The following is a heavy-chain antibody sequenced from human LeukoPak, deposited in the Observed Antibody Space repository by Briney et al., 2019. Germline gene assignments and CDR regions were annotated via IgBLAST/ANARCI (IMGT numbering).Heavy chain of an antibody. V-gene: IGHV5-51*01. CDR3: AKEGMTASGIGLDY. D-gene: IGHD2-21*02. CDR2: IYPGDSDA. CDR1: GYIFTNYW. J-gene: IGHJ4*02. Sequence: GESLKISCKASGYIFTNYWIGWVRQTPGKGLEWMGIIYPGDSDARYCPSFQGQVTISADKSISTAYLQWDSLKASDTAMYYCAKEGMTASGIGLDYWGQGTLVTVSS.